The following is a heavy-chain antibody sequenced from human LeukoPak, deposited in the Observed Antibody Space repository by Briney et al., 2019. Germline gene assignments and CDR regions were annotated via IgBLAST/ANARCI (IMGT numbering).Heavy chain of an antibody. J-gene: IGHJ4*02. CDR1: GGSISSYY. V-gene: IGHV4-4*09. CDR3: ARRSSDSTGLWAFDY. Sequence: SETLSFTCTVSGGSISSYYWSWIRQPPGKGLEWIGYIFSSGSANYNPSLESRVTISLDRSRKQFSLKLKSVTAADTAVYYCARRSSDSTGLWAFDYWGQGTLVTVSS. D-gene: IGHD3-22*01. CDR2: IFSSGSA.